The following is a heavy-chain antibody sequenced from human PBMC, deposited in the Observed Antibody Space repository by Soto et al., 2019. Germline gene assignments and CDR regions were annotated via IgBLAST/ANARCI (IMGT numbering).Heavy chain of an antibody. CDR1: GGTFSSYT. CDR3: ARETLYSSRWYVY. D-gene: IGHD6-19*01. V-gene: IGHV1-69*04. CDR2: IIPILGIA. J-gene: IGHJ4*02. Sequence: ASVKVSCKASGGTFSSYTISWVRQAPGQGLEWMGRIIPILGIANYAQKFQGRVTITADKSTSTAYMELSSLRSEDTAVYYCARETLYSSRWYVYWGQGTLVTVSS.